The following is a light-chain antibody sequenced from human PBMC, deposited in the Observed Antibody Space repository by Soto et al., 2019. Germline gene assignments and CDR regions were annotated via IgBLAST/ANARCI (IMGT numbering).Light chain of an antibody. CDR1: QSVSSY. V-gene: IGKV3-11*01. CDR2: DAS. J-gene: IGKJ1*01. CDR3: QQRSNSMT. Sequence: EIVLTQSPATLSLSPGERATLSCRASQSVSSYLAWYQQKPGQAPRLLIYDASNRATGIPARFSGSGSGTDVTLTISSLEPEDFAVYYCQQRSNSMTFGQGTKVEIK.